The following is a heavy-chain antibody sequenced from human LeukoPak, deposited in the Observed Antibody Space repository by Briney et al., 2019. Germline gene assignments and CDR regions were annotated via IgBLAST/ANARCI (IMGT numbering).Heavy chain of an antibody. Sequence: ASVKVSCKASGYTFTDYYMHWVRQAPGRGLEWMGWINPNSGDTKYAQKFQGRVTMTRDTSISTAYMELSRLTSDDTAVYYCARDYYGSGSYSGHWGQGTLVTVSS. J-gene: IGHJ4*02. V-gene: IGHV1-2*02. CDR3: ARDYYGSGSYSGH. CDR2: INPNSGDT. CDR1: GYTFTDYY. D-gene: IGHD3-10*01.